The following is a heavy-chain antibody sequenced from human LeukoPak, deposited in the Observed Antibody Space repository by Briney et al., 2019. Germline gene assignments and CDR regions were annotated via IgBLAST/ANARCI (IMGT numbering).Heavy chain of an antibody. CDR3: VKDRYGYNRPGDF. D-gene: IGHD5-24*01. CDR2: ISGSGGST. Sequence: GGSLRLSCAASGFTSTSYAMSWVRQAPGKGLEWVSAISGSGGSTYYADSVKGRFTISRDNSRNTLYLQMNSLGAEDTALYYFVKDRYGYNRPGDFWGQGTPVTVSS. V-gene: IGHV3-23*01. CDR1: GFTSTSYA. J-gene: IGHJ4*02.